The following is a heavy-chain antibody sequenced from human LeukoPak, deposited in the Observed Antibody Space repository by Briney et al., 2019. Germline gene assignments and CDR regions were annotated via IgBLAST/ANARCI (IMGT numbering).Heavy chain of an antibody. CDR2: ISYDGSNK. D-gene: IGHD3-10*01. CDR3: ASWRGITMVRGASEY. CDR1: GFTFSSCG. Sequence: PGRSLRLSCAASGFTFSSCGMHWVRQALGKGLEWVAVISYDGSNKYYADSVKGRFTISRDNSKNTLYLQMNSLRAEDTAVYYCASWRGITMVRGASEYWGQGTLVTVSS. V-gene: IGHV3-30*03. J-gene: IGHJ4*02.